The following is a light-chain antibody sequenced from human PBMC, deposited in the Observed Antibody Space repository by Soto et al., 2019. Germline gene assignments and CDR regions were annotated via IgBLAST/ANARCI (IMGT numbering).Light chain of an antibody. CDR1: QDIKNY. CDR3: QQYDHLPPLC. J-gene: IGKJ4*01. CDR2: DAS. Sequence: DLQMTQSPSSLSASVGDRVTITCQASQDIKNYLNWYQQIPGKAPILLIYDASNLKAGVPSRFSGSGSGTHFTFNISSLQPEDVATYYCQQYDHLPPLCFGGGTKREIK. V-gene: IGKV1-33*01.